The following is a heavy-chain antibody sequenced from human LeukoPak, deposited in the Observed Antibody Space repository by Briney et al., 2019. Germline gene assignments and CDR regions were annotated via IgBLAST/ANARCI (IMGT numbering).Heavy chain of an antibody. CDR2: INPNSGGT. CDR1: GYTFTGYY. D-gene: IGHD6-6*01. V-gene: IGHV1-2*04. Sequence: ASVKVSCKASGYTFTGYYMYWVRQAPGQGLEWMGWINPNSGGTNYAQKFQGWVTMTRDTSISTAYMELSRLRSDDTAVYYCARSEYSSSSWYYYYYGMDVWGQGTTVTVSS. J-gene: IGHJ6*02. CDR3: ARSEYSSSSWYYYYYGMDV.